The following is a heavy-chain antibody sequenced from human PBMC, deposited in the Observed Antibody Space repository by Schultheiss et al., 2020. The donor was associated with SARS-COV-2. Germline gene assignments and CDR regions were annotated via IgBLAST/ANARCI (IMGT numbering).Heavy chain of an antibody. CDR3: ARGLEYSGYAPDY. V-gene: IGHV4-39*07. CDR2: IYYSGST. D-gene: IGHD5-12*01. CDR1: GGSISSSSYY. J-gene: IGHJ4*02. Sequence: SQTLSLTCTVSGGSISSSSYYWGWIRQPPGKGLEWIGSIYYSGSTNYNPSLKSRVTISVDTSKNQFSLKLSSVTAADTAVYYCARGLEYSGYAPDYWGQGTLVTVSS.